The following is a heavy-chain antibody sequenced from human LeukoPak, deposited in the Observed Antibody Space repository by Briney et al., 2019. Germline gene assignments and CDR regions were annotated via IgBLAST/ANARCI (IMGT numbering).Heavy chain of an antibody. CDR1: GGSISSYY. CDR2: IYYSGST. V-gene: IGHV4-59*01. D-gene: IGHD3-22*01. J-gene: IGHJ4*02. CDR3: AREASDYYDSSGYFHFDY. Sequence: NASETLSLTCTVSGGSISSYYWSWIRQPPGKGLEWIGYIYYSGSTNYNPSLKSRVTISVDTSKNQFSLKLSSVTAADTAVYYCAREASDYYDSSGYFHFDYWGQGTLVTVSS.